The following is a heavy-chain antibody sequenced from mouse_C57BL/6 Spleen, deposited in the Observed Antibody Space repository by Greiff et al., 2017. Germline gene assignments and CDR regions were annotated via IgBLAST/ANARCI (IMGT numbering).Heavy chain of an antibody. CDR3: ARKTAQSCGAMDY. D-gene: IGHD3-2*02. J-gene: IGHJ4*01. Sequence: EVQLQESVAELVRPGPSVKLSCTASGFNIKNTYMHWVKQRPEQGLEWIGRIDPANGNTKYAPKFQGKATITADTSSNTAYLQLSSLTSEDTAIYYCARKTAQSCGAMDYWGQGTSVTVSS. V-gene: IGHV14-3*01. CDR2: IDPANGNT. CDR1: GFNIKNTY.